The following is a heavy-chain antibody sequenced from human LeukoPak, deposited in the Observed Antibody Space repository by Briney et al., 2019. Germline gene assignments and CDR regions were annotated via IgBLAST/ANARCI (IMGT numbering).Heavy chain of an antibody. CDR3: ARRHAYCGGDCYHGGWDY. Sequence: GASVKVSCKASGGTFSSYAISWVRQAPGQGLEWMGGIIPIFGTANYAQKFQGRVTITADKSTSTAYMELSSLRSEDTAVYYCARRHAYCGGDCYHGGWDYWGQGTLVTVSS. CDR1: GGTFSSYA. V-gene: IGHV1-69*06. D-gene: IGHD2-21*02. CDR2: IIPIFGTA. J-gene: IGHJ4*02.